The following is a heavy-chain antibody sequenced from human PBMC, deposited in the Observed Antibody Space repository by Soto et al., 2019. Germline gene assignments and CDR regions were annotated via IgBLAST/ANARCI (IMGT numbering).Heavy chain of an antibody. Sequence: SETLSLTCTVSGGSISSYFWSWIRQPPGKGLELIGYIYYTGGTNYNPSLKSRVTVSVDTSKNQFSLKVTSVTAADTAVYYCARLHGYCISSSCHGHYAMDVWGQGTTVTVSS. CDR2: IYYTGGT. J-gene: IGHJ6*02. D-gene: IGHD2-2*01. CDR1: GGSISSYF. V-gene: IGHV4-59*08. CDR3: ARLHGYCISSSCHGHYAMDV.